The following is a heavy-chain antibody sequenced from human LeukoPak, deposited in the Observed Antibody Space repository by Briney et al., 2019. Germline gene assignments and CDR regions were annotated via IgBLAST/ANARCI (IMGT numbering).Heavy chain of an antibody. D-gene: IGHD6-13*01. CDR3: ARIAAAGPGGYMDV. Sequence: ASETLSLTCAVYGGSFSGYYWSWIRQPPGKGLEWIGEINHSGSTNYNPSLKSRVTISVDTSKNQFSLKLSSVTAADTAVYYCARIAAAGPGGYMDVWGKGITVTVSS. CDR2: INHSGST. CDR1: GGSFSGYY. V-gene: IGHV4-34*01. J-gene: IGHJ6*03.